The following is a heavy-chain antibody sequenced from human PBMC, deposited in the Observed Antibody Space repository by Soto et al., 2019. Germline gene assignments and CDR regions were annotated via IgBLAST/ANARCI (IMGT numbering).Heavy chain of an antibody. J-gene: IGHJ6*02. CDR3: ARVAPSDFTGMDV. Sequence: GESLKISCKGSGYSFTSYWIGWVRQMPGKGLEWIGIIYSGYSDTRYSPSFQGQVTISVVKSISTAYLQWSSLKASDTAMYYCARVAPSDFTGMDVWGQGTTVTVSS. D-gene: IGHD3-3*01. CDR2: IYSGYSDT. V-gene: IGHV5-51*01. CDR1: GYSFTSYW.